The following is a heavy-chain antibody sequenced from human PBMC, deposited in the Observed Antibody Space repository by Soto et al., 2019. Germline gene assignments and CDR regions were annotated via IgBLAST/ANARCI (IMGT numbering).Heavy chain of an antibody. V-gene: IGHV3-23*01. CDR1: GFTFSSYA. Sequence: GGSLRLSCAASGFTFSSYAMSWVRQAPGKGLEWVSAISGSGGSTYYADSVKGRFTISRDNSKNTLYLQMNSLRAEDTAVYYCARGVRQLGFFDYWGQGTLVTVSS. D-gene: IGHD6-6*01. J-gene: IGHJ4*02. CDR3: ARGVRQLGFFDY. CDR2: ISGSGGST.